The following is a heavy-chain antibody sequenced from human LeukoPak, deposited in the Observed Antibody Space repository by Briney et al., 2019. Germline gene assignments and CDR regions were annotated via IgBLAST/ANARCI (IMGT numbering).Heavy chain of an antibody. J-gene: IGHJ3*01. D-gene: IGHD3-10*01. CDR2: SPYTGKT. V-gene: IGHV4-39*01. CDR1: GGSISSSSSH. CDR3: ARVGHGFYGSGSSAVHL. Sequence: SETLSLSCSVSGGSISSSSSHWGWIRQPPGKGLEWIGSSPYTGKTYYNPSLLSRVSISVDTVNNQFSLKVTSVSAGDTAVYYCARVGHGFYGSGSSAVHLWGQGTRVTVSP.